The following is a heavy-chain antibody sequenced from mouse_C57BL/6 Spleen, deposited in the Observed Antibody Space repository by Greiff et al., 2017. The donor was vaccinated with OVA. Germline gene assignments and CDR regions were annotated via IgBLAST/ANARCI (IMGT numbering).Heavy chain of an antibody. Sequence: EVHLVESGGGLVKPGGSLKLSCAASGFTFSDYGMHWVRQAPEKGLEWVAYISSCSSTIYYADTVKGRFTISRDNAKNTLFLQMTSLRSEDTAMYYCARKDYEAWFAYWGQGTLVTVSA. V-gene: IGHV5-17*01. D-gene: IGHD2-4*01. CDR3: ARKDYEAWFAY. CDR1: GFTFSDYG. J-gene: IGHJ3*01. CDR2: ISSCSSTI.